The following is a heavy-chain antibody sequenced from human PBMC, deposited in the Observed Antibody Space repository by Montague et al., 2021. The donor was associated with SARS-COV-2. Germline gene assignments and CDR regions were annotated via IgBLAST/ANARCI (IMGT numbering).Heavy chain of an antibody. V-gene: IGHV4-59*12. Sequence: SETLSLTCTVSGGSISSYYWSWIRQPPGKGLEWIGEINHSGSTNYNPSLKSRVTISVDTSKNQFSLKLSSVTAADTAVYSCAVDYGSGSYSTYYYGLDVWGQGTTVTVSS. CDR1: GGSISSYY. J-gene: IGHJ6*02. D-gene: IGHD3-10*01. CDR3: AVDYGSGSYSTYYYGLDV. CDR2: INHSGST.